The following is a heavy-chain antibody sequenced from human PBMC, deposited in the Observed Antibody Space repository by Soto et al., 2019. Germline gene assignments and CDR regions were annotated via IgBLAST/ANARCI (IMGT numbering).Heavy chain of an antibody. J-gene: IGHJ4*02. D-gene: IGHD2-15*01. CDR3: ASGSTVAAILFDY. Sequence: QVQLQESGPGLVKPSQTLSLTCTVSGDSISSGGYYWSWIRQHPGKGLEWIGYIYYSGSTYYNPSPKSRVIISVDASKNQFSLKLSSVTAADTAVYYCASGSTVAAILFDYWGQGTLVTVSS. CDR2: IYYSGST. CDR1: GDSISSGGYY. V-gene: IGHV4-31*03.